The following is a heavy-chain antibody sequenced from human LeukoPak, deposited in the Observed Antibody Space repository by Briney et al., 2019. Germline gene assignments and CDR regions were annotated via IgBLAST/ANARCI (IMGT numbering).Heavy chain of an antibody. V-gene: IGHV3-23*01. CDR2: ICSNDNNT. J-gene: IGHJ4*02. D-gene: IGHD2-15*01. Sequence: GGSLRLSCAASGFTFRTFAMTWVRQAPGQGLEWVSAICSNDNNTYYANSVKGRFTISRDNSKNTLSLQLNSLRAEDTAVYYCAKGTSSSCYSAPNYWGQGTLVTVSS. CDR1: GFTFRTFA. CDR3: AKGTSSSCYSAPNY.